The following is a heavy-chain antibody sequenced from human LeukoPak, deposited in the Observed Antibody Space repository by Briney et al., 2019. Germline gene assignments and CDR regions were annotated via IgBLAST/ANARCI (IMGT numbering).Heavy chain of an antibody. V-gene: IGHV3-7*01. J-gene: IGHJ4*02. CDR3: ARDHCSGGNCYSGYYFDY. CDR2: INQDASEK. CDR1: GFTFSSYW. D-gene: IGHD2-15*01. Sequence: GGSLRLSCAASGFTFSSYWMSWVRQAPGKGLEWVANINQDASEKYYVDSVKGRFTISRDNTKKSQYLQMNSLRAEDTAVYNCARDHCSGGNCYSGYYFDYWGQGALVTVSS.